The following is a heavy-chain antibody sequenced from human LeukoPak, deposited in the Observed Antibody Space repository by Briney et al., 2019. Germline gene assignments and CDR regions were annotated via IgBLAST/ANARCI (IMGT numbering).Heavy chain of an antibody. Sequence: PSQTLSLTCTVSGGSISSGSYYWSWIRQPAGKGLEWIGRIYTSGSTNYNPSLKSRVTISVDTSKNQFSLKLSSVTAADTAVYYCTRDGADGPLYYYGMDVWGQGTTVTVSS. D-gene: IGHD3-16*01. CDR3: TRDGADGPLYYYGMDV. J-gene: IGHJ6*02. CDR1: GGSISSGSYY. V-gene: IGHV4-61*02. CDR2: IYTSGST.